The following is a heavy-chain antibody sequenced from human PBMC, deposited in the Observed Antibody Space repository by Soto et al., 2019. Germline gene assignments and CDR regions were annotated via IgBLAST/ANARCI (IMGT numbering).Heavy chain of an antibody. V-gene: IGHV4-31*03. J-gene: IGHJ4*02. CDR1: GASISSGGYY. Sequence: PSETLSLTCTVSGASISSGGYYWSWIRQHPGKGLEWIGYIYYSGSTYYNPSLKSRVTISVDTSKNQFSLKLSPVTSADTAVYYCARTYYYDSSGYGYWGQGILVTVSS. D-gene: IGHD3-22*01. CDR2: IYYSGST. CDR3: ARTYYYDSSGYGY.